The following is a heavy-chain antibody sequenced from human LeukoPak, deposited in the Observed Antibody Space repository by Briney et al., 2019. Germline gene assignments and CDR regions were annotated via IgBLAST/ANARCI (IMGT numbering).Heavy chain of an antibody. J-gene: IGHJ4*02. D-gene: IGHD2-2*01. CDR3: ARETDSTLFDY. V-gene: IGHV3-30*04. CDR1: GFTFSNYA. Sequence: PGGSRRLSCAASGFTFSNYAMHWVRQAPGKGLEWVAVIFYDGTIQYYADSVKGQFTISRDNSKNTLYLQIHSLRPEDTAVYYCARETDSTLFDYWGQGTLVTVSS. CDR2: IFYDGTIQ.